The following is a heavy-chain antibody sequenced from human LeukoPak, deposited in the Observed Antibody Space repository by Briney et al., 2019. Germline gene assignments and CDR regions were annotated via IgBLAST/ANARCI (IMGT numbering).Heavy chain of an antibody. CDR3: ARAYSSSWYFDY. CDR1: GGSISSGGYS. V-gene: IGHV4-30-2*01. Sequence: LSQTLSLTCAVSGGSISSGGYSWSWIRQPPGKGLEWIGYIYHSGSTYYNPSLKSRVTISVDRSKNQFSLKLSSVTAADTAVYYCARAYSSSWYFDYWGQGTLVTVSS. CDR2: IYHSGST. J-gene: IGHJ4*02. D-gene: IGHD6-13*01.